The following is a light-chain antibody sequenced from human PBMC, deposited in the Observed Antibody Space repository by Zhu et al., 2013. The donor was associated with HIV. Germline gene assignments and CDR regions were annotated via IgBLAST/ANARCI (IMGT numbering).Light chain of an antibody. Sequence: EIVMTQSPATLSVSPGEGATLSCTASQSVSSNLAWYQQKPGQPPRLLIYGASTRATGIPARFSGSGSGTEFTLTISSLQSEDFAVYYCQQYNNWPPWTFGQGTKVE. CDR3: QQYNNWPPWT. CDR2: GAS. V-gene: IGKV3-15*01. J-gene: IGKJ1*01. CDR1: QSVSSN.